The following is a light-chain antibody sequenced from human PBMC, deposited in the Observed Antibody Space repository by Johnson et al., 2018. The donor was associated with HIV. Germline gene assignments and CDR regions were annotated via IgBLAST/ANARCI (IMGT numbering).Light chain of an antibody. J-gene: IGLJ1*01. CDR3: ATWDSSLSGV. Sequence: QSVLTQPPSVSAAPGQKVTISCSGSSSNIGNNYVSWYQQLPGTAPKLLIYDNNKRPSGIPDRFSGSKSGTSATLGITGLQTGDEADYYCATWDSSLSGVFGTGTKVTV. V-gene: IGLV1-51*01. CDR1: SSNIGNNY. CDR2: DNN.